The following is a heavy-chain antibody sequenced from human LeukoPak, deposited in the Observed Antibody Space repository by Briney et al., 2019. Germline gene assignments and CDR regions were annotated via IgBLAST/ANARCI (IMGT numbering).Heavy chain of an antibody. J-gene: IGHJ4*02. D-gene: IGHD3-3*01. Sequence: PGGSLRLSCAASGFILSSYAMSWVRQAPGQGLEWVSSISSTAATTYYADSVRGRFTISRDNAMNTLYLQLSSLRVEDTAVYYCARRTLFGVIKPPDYWGQGTLVTVSS. CDR3: ARRTLFGVIKPPDY. CDR2: ISSTAATT. V-gene: IGHV3-23*01. CDR1: GFILSSYA.